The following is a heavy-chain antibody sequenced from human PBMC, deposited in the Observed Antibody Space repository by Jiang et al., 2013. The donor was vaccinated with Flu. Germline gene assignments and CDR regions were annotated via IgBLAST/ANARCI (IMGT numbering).Heavy chain of an antibody. CDR3: TTDLGYCSGTRCPLNY. D-gene: IGHD2-2*01. J-gene: IGHJ4*02. V-gene: IGHV3-15*07. CDR2: IKSKTDGGTT. Sequence: VQLLESGGGLVKPGGSLTLSCAASGFTFSNAWVNWVRQAPGKGLEWVGRIKSKTDGGTTDYAAPVRGRFTVSRDDSKNFLFLLMNTLKTEDTAVYYCTTDLGYCSGTRCPLNYWGQGALVTVSS. CDR1: GFTFSNAW.